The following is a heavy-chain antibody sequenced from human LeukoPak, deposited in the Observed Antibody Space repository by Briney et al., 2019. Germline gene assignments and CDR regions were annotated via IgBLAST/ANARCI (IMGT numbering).Heavy chain of an antibody. V-gene: IGHV3-48*03. CDR1: GFTFSSYE. D-gene: IGHD3-10*02. Sequence: GGSLRHSCAASGFTFSSYEMNWVRQAPGKGLEGGSYISSSCSTIYYADSVKGRFTISSDNAKNSLYLQMNRLRAEDTAVYYCAELGITMIGGVWGKGTTVTISS. CDR3: AELGITMIGGV. CDR2: ISSSCSTI. J-gene: IGHJ6*04.